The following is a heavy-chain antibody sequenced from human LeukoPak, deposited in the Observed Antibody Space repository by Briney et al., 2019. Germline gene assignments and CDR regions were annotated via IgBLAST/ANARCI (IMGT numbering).Heavy chain of an antibody. CDR3: ARDLYNYGHGWWFDP. CDR2: IKSDGRST. CDR1: GFTFSSYW. J-gene: IGHJ5*02. Sequence: GGSLRLSCAASGFTFSSYWMHWVRQAPGKGLVWVSLIKSDGRSTSYADSVKGRFTISRDNARKTLYLQMNSLRVEDTAVYYCARDLYNYGHGWWFDPWGQGTLVTVSS. V-gene: IGHV3-74*01. D-gene: IGHD5-18*01.